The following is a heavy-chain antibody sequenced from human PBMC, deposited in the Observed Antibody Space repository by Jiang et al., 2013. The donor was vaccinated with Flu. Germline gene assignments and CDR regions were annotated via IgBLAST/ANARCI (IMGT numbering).Heavy chain of an antibody. V-gene: IGHV1-2*04. CDR3: ARGAPSRYCTNGVCPDAFDI. CDR2: INPNSGGT. J-gene: IGHJ3*02. Sequence: EWMGWINPNSGGTNYAQKFQGWVTMTRDTSISTAYMELSRPRSDDTAVYYCARGAPSRYCTNGVCPDAFDIWGQGTMVTVSS. D-gene: IGHD2-8*01.